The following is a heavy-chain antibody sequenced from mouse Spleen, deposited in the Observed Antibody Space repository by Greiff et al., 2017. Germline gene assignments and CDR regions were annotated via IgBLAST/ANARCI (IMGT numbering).Heavy chain of an antibody. CDR1: GFTFSSYA. D-gene: IGHD2-1*01. J-gene: IGHJ2*01. CDR2: ISSGGSYT. CDR3: ARGGNYEDY. V-gene: IGHV5-9-1*01. Sequence: DVKLVESGGGLVKPGGSLKLSCAASGFTFSSYAMSWVRQTPEKRLEWVATISSGGSYTYYPDSVKGRFTISRDNAKNTLYLQMSSLRSEDTAMYYCARGGNYEDYWGQGTTLTVSS.